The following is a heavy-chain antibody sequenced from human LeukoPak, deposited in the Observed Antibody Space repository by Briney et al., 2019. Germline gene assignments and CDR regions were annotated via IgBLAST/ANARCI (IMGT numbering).Heavy chain of an antibody. CDR3: AKDGLGYYYDSSGRDAFDI. Sequence: GRSLRLSCAASGFTFSSYGMHWVRQAPGKGLEWVAVISYDGSNKYYADSVKGRFTISRDNSKNTLYLQMNSLRAEDTAEYYCAKDGLGYYYDSSGRDAFDIWGQGTMVTVSS. V-gene: IGHV3-30*18. CDR1: GFTFSSYG. CDR2: ISYDGSNK. D-gene: IGHD3-22*01. J-gene: IGHJ3*02.